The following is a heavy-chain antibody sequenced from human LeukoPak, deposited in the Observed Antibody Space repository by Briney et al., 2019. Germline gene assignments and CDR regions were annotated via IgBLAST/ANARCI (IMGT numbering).Heavy chain of an antibody. D-gene: IGHD2-21*01. Sequence: ASVKVSCKASGYAFSDSYLHWVRQAPGQGLEWMGWIIPNSGGTNYAQNLQGRVTMTRDTSITTAYLDLSGLTFDDTAVYYCARELGNCGDDCYSESLQYWGQGSLVIVSS. CDR2: IIPNSGGT. CDR1: GYAFSDSY. V-gene: IGHV1-2*02. CDR3: ARELGNCGDDCYSESLQY. J-gene: IGHJ1*01.